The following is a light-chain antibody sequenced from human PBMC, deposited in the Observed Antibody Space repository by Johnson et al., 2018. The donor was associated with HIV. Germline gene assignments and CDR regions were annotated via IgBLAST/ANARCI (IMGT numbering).Light chain of an antibody. Sequence: QSVLTQPPSVSAAPGQKVTISCSGSSSNVGSSFVSWYRQVPGTAPKLLIYDNNKRPSGIPDQFSGSKSGTSATLGITGLQTGDEADYYCGTWDSSLSAYVCGTGTKVTVL. CDR2: DNN. CDR1: SSNVGSSF. V-gene: IGLV1-51*01. CDR3: GTWDSSLSAYV. J-gene: IGLJ1*01.